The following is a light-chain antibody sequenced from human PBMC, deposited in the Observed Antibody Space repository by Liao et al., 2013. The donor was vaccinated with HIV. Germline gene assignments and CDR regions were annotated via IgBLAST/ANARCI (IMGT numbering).Light chain of an antibody. CDR1: KLGDKY. Sequence: SYELTQPPSVSVSPGQTASITCSGDKLGDKYACWYQQKPGQSPVVVIYQDSKRPSGIPERFSGSNSGNTATLTISGTQAMDEADYYCQAWDSAGVFGGGTKLTVL. V-gene: IGLV3-1*01. CDR3: QAWDSAGV. J-gene: IGLJ3*02. CDR2: QDS.